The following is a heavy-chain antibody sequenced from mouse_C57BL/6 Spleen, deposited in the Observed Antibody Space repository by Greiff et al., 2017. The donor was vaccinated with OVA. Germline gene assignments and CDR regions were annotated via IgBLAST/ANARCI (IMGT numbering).Heavy chain of an antibody. Sequence: QVQLQQPGAELVIPGASVKLSCKASGYTFTSYWMHWVKQRPGQGLEWIGEIDPSDSYTNYNQKFKGKSTLTVDKSSSTAYMQLSSLTSEDSAVYYCARKLGGYYAMDYWGQGTSVTVSS. CDR1: GYTFTSYW. CDR2: IDPSDSYT. J-gene: IGHJ4*01. D-gene: IGHD4-1*01. CDR3: ARKLGGYYAMDY. V-gene: IGHV1-69*01.